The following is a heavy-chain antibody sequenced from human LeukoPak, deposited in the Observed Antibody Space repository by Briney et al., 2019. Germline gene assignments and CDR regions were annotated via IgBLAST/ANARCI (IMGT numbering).Heavy chain of an antibody. Sequence: GGSLRLSCAASGFTFDDYGMSWVRQAPGKGLEWVSVISYDGSRKYYADSVKGRFTISRDNSKNTLYLQMNSLRAEDTAVYHCARGETGYSSSWYLGYWGQGTLVTVSS. J-gene: IGHJ4*02. V-gene: IGHV3-30*03. CDR1: GFTFDDYG. CDR3: ARGETGYSSSWYLGY. D-gene: IGHD6-13*01. CDR2: ISYDGSRK.